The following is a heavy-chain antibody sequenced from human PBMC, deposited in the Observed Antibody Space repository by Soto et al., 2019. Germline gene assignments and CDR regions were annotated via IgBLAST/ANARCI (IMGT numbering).Heavy chain of an antibody. D-gene: IGHD2-8*01. CDR2: INAGNGNT. V-gene: IGHV1-3*01. CDR1: GSTFTSYA. J-gene: IGHJ6*02. Sequence: ASLKVSCKSSGSTFTSYAMHCVRQAPGQRLEWMGWINAGNGNTKYSQKFQGRVTITRDTSASTAYMELSSLRSEDTAVYYCAREYCTNGVCFYYYGMDVWGQGTTVTVSS. CDR3: AREYCTNGVCFYYYGMDV.